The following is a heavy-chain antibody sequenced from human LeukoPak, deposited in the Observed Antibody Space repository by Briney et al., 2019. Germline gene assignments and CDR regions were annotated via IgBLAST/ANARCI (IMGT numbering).Heavy chain of an antibody. D-gene: IGHD3-3*01. Sequence: SETLSLTCTVSGVSISSSSYYWGWIRQPPGKGLEWIGSIYYSGSTYYNPSLKSRVTISVDTSKNQFSLKLSSVTAADTAVYYCAREGYDFWSGYWLNWFDPWGQGTLVTVSS. CDR3: AREGYDFWSGYWLNWFDP. V-gene: IGHV4-39*07. J-gene: IGHJ5*02. CDR2: IYYSGST. CDR1: GVSISSSSYY.